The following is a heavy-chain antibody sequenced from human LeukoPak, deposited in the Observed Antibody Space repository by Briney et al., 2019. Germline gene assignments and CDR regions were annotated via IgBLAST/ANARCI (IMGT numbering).Heavy chain of an antibody. V-gene: IGHV4-59*08. J-gene: IGHJ4*02. CDR3: ARRGDGYNQGVWYFDY. CDR2: IYYSGGT. D-gene: IGHD5-24*01. CDR1: GGSISSYY. Sequence: PSETLSLTCTASGGSISSYYWSWIRQPPGKGLEWIGYIYYSGGTNYNPSLKSRVTTSVDMSNNQFSLKLSSVTAADTAVYYCARRGDGYNQGVWYFDYWGQGTLVTVSS.